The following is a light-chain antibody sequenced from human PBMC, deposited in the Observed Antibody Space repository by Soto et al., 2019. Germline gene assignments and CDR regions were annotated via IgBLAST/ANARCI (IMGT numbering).Light chain of an antibody. V-gene: IGKV3-20*01. CDR1: QSVSSEK. CDR2: GAS. CDR3: QQYGSSPPWT. Sequence: EIVLTQSPCTLSLSPGERASLSCRASQSVSSEKLAWYQQKPGQAPRLLIFGASGRATGIPERFSGSGSGTDFSLTISRLEPEDFAVYYCQQYGSSPPWTFGQGTKVDIK. J-gene: IGKJ1*01.